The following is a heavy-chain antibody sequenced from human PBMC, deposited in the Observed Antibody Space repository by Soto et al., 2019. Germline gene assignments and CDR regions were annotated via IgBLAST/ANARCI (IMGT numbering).Heavy chain of an antibody. V-gene: IGHV4-59*08. Sequence: QVQLQESGPGLVKPSETLSLSCTVSGGSINSYYWSWIRQSPGKRMEWIGYVHHSWGSSYNPSLQSRVAISLDTSKSQSSLKVTSVTATDTAVYYCARQGFGPRHGLVDVWGQGNTVTVSS. CDR3: ARQGFGPRHGLVDV. CDR1: GGSINSYY. CDR2: VHHSWGS. D-gene: IGHD3-10*01. J-gene: IGHJ6*01.